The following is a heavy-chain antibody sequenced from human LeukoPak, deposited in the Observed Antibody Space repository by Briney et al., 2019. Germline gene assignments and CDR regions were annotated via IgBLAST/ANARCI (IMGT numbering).Heavy chain of an antibody. D-gene: IGHD3-22*01. CDR1: GLTFSSYA. CDR3: AKDGGDSSGYYLVY. Sequence: GGSLRLSCAASGLTFSSYAMSWVRQAPGMGQEWVSAISGSGGSTYYADSVKGRFTISRDNSKNTLYLQMNSLRAEDTAVYYCAKDGGDSSGYYLVYWGQGTLVTVSS. V-gene: IGHV3-23*01. CDR2: ISGSGGST. J-gene: IGHJ4*02.